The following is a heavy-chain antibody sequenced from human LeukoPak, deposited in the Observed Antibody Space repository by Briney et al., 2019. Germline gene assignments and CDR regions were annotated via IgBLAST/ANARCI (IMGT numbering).Heavy chain of an antibody. V-gene: IGHV1-2*02. Sequence: ASVKVSCKASGYTCTGYYMHWVRQAPGQGLEWMGWINPNSGGTNYAQKFQGRVTMTRDTSISTAYMELSRLRSDDTAVYYCARDGHLHDSSGYYPLGYMDVWGKGTTVTVSS. CDR2: INPNSGGT. CDR3: ARDGHLHDSSGYYPLGYMDV. J-gene: IGHJ6*03. CDR1: GYTCTGYY. D-gene: IGHD3-22*01.